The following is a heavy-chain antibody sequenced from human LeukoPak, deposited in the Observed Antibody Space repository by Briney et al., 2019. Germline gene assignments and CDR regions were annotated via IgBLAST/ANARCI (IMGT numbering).Heavy chain of an antibody. V-gene: IGHV1-3*01. Sequence: ASVKVSCKASGYTFTSYAMHWVRQAPGQRLEWMGWINAGNGNTKYSQKFQGRVTITRDTSASTAYMELSSLRSEDTAVYYCARALWFGEFHIGGPDYWGQGTLVTVSS. CDR2: INAGNGNT. CDR1: GYTFTSYA. D-gene: IGHD3-10*01. J-gene: IGHJ4*02. CDR3: ARALWFGEFHIGGPDY.